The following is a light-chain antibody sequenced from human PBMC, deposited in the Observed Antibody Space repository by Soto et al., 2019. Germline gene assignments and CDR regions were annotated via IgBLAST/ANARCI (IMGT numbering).Light chain of an antibody. CDR3: QQYAESPIT. J-gene: IGKJ5*01. CDR2: AAS. V-gene: IGKV3-20*01. Sequence: EIVLTQSPGTLSLSPGERATLSCRASQTIKKNYLAWYQQQPGQAPRLLIYAASRRATGIPDRFSGGGSGTDFTLTISRLEPEDIAVFYCQQYAESPITFGQGTRLEIK. CDR1: QTIKKNY.